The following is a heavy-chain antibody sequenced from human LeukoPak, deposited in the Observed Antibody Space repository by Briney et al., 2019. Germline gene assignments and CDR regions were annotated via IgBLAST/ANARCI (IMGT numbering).Heavy chain of an antibody. CDR1: GFTVSSNY. CDR2: VYSGGGT. D-gene: IGHD1-20*01. CDR3: AKSNWNDPYDFDY. V-gene: IGHV3-53*01. Sequence: GGSLRLSCAASGFTVSSNYMSWVRQAPGKGLEWVSVVYSGGGTYYADSVKGRFTISRDNSKNTLYLQMNSLRAEDTAVYYCAKSNWNDPYDFDYWGQGTLVTVSS. J-gene: IGHJ4*02.